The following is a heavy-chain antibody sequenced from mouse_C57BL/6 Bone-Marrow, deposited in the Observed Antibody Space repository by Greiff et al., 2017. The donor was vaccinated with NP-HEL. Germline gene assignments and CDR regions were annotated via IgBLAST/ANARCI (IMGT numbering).Heavy chain of an antibody. CDR1: GFTFTAHY. J-gene: IGHJ2*01. V-gene: IGHV7-3*01. D-gene: IGHD2-5*01. CDR3: VSNYYFDY. Sequence: EVNLVESGGGLVQPGGSLSLSCAASGFTFTAHYMSWVRQPPEKALEWLGFIRNEANGYTTEYSASVQGRFTISRDNSQIILYLQMNALRAEDSATYYCVSNYYFDYGGQGTTLTVSS. CDR2: IRNEANGYTT.